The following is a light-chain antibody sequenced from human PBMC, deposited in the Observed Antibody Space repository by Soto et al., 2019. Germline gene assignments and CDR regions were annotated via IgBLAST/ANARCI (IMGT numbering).Light chain of an antibody. J-gene: IGKJ1*01. V-gene: IGKV3-15*01. CDR1: QSISNN. CDR2: DAS. Sequence: VMTQSPATLSVSPGESATLSCRASQSISNNLAWYQQKPGQAPRLLMYDASTRATGIPDRFGGSGSGAEFTLTICSLQSEDLAVYYCQQYNNWPRTFGQGTKV. CDR3: QQYNNWPRT.